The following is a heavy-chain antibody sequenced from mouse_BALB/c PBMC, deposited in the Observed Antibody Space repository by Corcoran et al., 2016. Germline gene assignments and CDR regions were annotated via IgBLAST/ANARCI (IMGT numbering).Heavy chain of an antibody. CDR1: GYTFTSYV. J-gene: IGHJ2*01. V-gene: IGHV1S136*01. Sequence: EVQLQQSGPELVKPGASVKMSCNASGYTFTSYVMHWVKQKPGQGLEWIGYINPYNDGTKYNEKFKGKATLTSDKSSSTAYMELSSLTSEDSAVYYCAREGGTTATYDFDYWGQGTTLTVSS. CDR3: AREGGTTATYDFDY. CDR2: INPYNDGT. D-gene: IGHD1-2*01.